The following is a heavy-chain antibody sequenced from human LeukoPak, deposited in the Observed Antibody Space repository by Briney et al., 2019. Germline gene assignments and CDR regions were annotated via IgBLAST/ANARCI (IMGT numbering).Heavy chain of an antibody. CDR1: GYTFTSYG. D-gene: IGHD1-26*01. Sequence: GASVKVSCKASGYTFTSYGISWVRQAPGQGLEGMGWISAYNGNTNYAQKLQGRATMTTDTSTSTAYMELRSLRSDDTAVYYCARDSGPYRGAWFDPWGQGTLVTVSS. CDR3: ARDSGPYRGAWFDP. J-gene: IGHJ5*02. V-gene: IGHV1-18*01. CDR2: ISAYNGNT.